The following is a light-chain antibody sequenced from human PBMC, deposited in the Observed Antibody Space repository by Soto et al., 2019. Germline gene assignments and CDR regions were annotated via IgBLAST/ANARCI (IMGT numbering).Light chain of an antibody. J-gene: IGKJ4*01. CDR3: IQALQTPLT. CDR2: LGS. V-gene: IGKV2-28*01. CDR1: QSLLHSNGYNY. Sequence: DIVMTQSPLSLPVTPGEPASISCRSSQSLLHSNGYNYLDWYLQKPGQSPQLLIYLGSNRASGVPDRFSGSGSGTDFTLKISRVEAEDVGVYYCIQALQTPLTFGGGNKVEIK.